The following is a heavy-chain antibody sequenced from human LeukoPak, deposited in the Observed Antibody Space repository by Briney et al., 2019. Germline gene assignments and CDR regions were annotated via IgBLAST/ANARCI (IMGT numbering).Heavy chain of an antibody. CDR3: ARVDTAMVALAYFDY. CDR1: GFTFSTFA. CDR2: ISGSAAGT. D-gene: IGHD5-18*01. Sequence: GGSLRLSCAASGFTFSTFAMTWVRQPPGKGLEWVSLISGSAAGTYYADSVKGRFTISRDNSKNTLYLQMNSLRAEDTAVYYCARVDTAMVALAYFDYWGQGTLVTVSS. V-gene: IGHV3-23*01. J-gene: IGHJ4*02.